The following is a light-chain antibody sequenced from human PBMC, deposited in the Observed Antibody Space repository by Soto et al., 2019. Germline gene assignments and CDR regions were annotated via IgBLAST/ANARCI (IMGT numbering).Light chain of an antibody. CDR1: SSNIGSYNL. CDR2: EGS. J-gene: IGLJ2*01. V-gene: IGLV2-23*01. Sequence: QSVLTQPASVSGSLGQSITISCIGTSSNIGSYNLVSWYQHQPGKAPKIMIFEGSKRPSGVSPRFSGSRSGNTASLTISGLQAEDEADYYCAAWDDSLSGVVFGGGTKLTVL. CDR3: AAWDDSLSGVV.